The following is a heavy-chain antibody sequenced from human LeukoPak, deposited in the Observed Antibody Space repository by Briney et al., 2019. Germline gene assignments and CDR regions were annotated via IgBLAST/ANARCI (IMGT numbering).Heavy chain of an antibody. CDR2: INPNSGGT. V-gene: IGHV1-2*02. CDR3: ARGGLPNYYDSSGYRQLDY. Sequence: ASVKVSCKASGYTFTGYYMHWVRQAPGQGLEWMGWINPNSGGTNYAQKFQGRVTMTRDTSISTAYMELSRLRSDDTAVYYCARGGLPNYYDSSGYRQLDYWGQGTLVTVSS. J-gene: IGHJ4*02. CDR1: GYTFTGYY. D-gene: IGHD3-22*01.